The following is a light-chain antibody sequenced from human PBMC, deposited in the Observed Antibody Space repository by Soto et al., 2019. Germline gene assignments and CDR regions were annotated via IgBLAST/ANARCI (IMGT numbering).Light chain of an antibody. V-gene: IGKV3-11*01. CDR1: QSVTKY. Sequence: EIVLTQSPATLSLSPGERATLSCRASQSVTKYLAWYQQKPGQAPRLLIYDASNRATGIPARFSGSGSGTDFTLTISSLEPEDFVDYYCQQRSNWPRTFGQGTKVEIK. J-gene: IGKJ1*01. CDR2: DAS. CDR3: QQRSNWPRT.